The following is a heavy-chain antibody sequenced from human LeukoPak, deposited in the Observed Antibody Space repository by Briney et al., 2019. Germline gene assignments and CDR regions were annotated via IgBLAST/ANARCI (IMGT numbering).Heavy chain of an antibody. Sequence: PSETLSLTCTVSGASISSYYWSRIRQPAGKGLEWIGRIYATGSTNYNPSLESRVTMSVDTSKNHLSLKVTSVTAADTAVYYCAREFSTNWFDPWGQGTLVTVSS. V-gene: IGHV4-4*07. CDR3: AREFSTNWFDP. J-gene: IGHJ5*02. CDR1: GASISSYY. CDR2: IYATGST.